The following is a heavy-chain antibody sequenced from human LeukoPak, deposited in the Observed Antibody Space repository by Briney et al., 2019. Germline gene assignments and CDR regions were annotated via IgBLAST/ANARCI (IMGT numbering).Heavy chain of an antibody. J-gene: IGHJ4*02. Sequence: PGGSLRLSCAASGFTVSSNYMSWVRQAPGKGLEWVSVIYSGGSTCYADSVKGRFTISRDNSKNTLYLQMNSLRAEDTAVYYCARKGQSVAGTLTFDYWGQGTLVTVSS. D-gene: IGHD6-19*01. CDR1: GFTVSSNY. CDR3: ARKGQSVAGTLTFDY. CDR2: IYSGGST. V-gene: IGHV3-53*01.